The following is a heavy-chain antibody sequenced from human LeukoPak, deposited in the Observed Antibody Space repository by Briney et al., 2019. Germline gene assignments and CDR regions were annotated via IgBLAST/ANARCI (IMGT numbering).Heavy chain of an antibody. CDR1: GFTFSNAW. D-gene: IGHD3-10*01. J-gene: IGHJ6*02. CDR3: TTDQATTMVRGVIPSGMDV. V-gene: IGHV3-15*01. Sequence: GGSLRLSCAASGFTFSNAWMSWVRQAPGKGLEWVGRIKSKTDGGTTDYAAPVKGRFTISRDDSKNTLYLQMNSLKTEDTAVYYCTTDQATTMVRGVIPSGMDVWGQGTTVTVSS. CDR2: IKSKTDGGTT.